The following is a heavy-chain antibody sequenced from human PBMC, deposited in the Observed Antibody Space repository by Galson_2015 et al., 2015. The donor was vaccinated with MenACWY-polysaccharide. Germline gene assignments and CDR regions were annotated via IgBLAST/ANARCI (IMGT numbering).Heavy chain of an antibody. CDR1: GFTFTSYA. V-gene: IGHV3-23*01. CDR3: AKDSTDFWSVAGRFDH. D-gene: IGHD3-3*01. Sequence: SLRLSCAASGFTFTSYAMSWVRQAPGKGLEWVSAIRSSGANTYYADSVKGRFTTSRDNSKNTLYLQMNSLRAEDTAVYYCAKDSTDFWSVAGRFDHWGQGTLVTASS. CDR2: IRSSGANT. J-gene: IGHJ5*02.